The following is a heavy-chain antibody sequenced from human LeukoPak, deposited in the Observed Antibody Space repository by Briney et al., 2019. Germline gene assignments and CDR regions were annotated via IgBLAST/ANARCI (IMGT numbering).Heavy chain of an antibody. D-gene: IGHD6-19*01. CDR1: GGSVISSAYY. CDR2: IYYSGST. V-gene: IGHV4-39*01. CDR3: ARHGGSPDWFDP. J-gene: IGHJ5*02. Sequence: SETLSLTCTVSGGSVISSAYYWGWIRQPPGKGLEWIGNIYYSGSTYYNPSLESRVTISVDTSKNQFSLKLSSVTAADTALYYCARHGGSPDWFDPWGQGTLVTVSS.